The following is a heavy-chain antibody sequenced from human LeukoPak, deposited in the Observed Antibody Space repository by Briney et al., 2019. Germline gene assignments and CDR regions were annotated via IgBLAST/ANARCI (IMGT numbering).Heavy chain of an antibody. V-gene: IGHV3-33*06. CDR3: AKKAGNDYGDQNWFDP. Sequence: GGSLRLSCAASGFTFSAYGMHWVRQAPGKGLEWVAIIWYDGTNKYYTDSVKGRFTISRDNSKNTLYLQLNSLRAEDTAVYYCAKKAGNDYGDQNWFDPWGQGTLVTVSP. D-gene: IGHD4-17*01. CDR1: GFTFSAYG. J-gene: IGHJ5*02. CDR2: IWYDGTNK.